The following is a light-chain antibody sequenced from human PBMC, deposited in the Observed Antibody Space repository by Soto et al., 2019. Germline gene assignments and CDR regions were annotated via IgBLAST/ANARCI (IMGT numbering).Light chain of an antibody. Sequence: QSVLTQPPSTSGTPGQRVTISCSGSIPNIGSHTVNWYQQLPGTAPKLLIYSNNQRPSGVPDRFSGSKSGTSASLAISGLQSEDEADYYCAAWDDSLNGPLFGGGTKVTVL. CDR2: SNN. V-gene: IGLV1-44*01. CDR1: IPNIGSHT. J-gene: IGLJ2*01. CDR3: AAWDDSLNGPL.